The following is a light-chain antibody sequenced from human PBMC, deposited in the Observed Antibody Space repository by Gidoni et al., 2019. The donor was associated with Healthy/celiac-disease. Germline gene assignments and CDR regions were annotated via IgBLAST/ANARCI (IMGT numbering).Light chain of an antibody. CDR2: GAS. Sequence: VLTPSPGTLSLSPGERATLSCRASQSVSSSYLAWYQQKPGQAPRLLIYGASSRATGIPDRFSGSGSGTDFTLTISRLEPEDFAVYYCQQYGSSPRTFGRGTKVEIK. J-gene: IGKJ1*01. CDR1: QSVSSSY. CDR3: QQYGSSPRT. V-gene: IGKV3-20*01.